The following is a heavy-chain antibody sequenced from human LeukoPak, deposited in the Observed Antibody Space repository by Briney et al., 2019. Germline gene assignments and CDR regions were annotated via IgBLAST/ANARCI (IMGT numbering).Heavy chain of an antibody. D-gene: IGHD3-10*01. J-gene: IGHJ4*02. Sequence: PGGSLRLSCAASGFTFDDYAMNWIRQAPGKGLEWVAGISWNSGSIGYADSVKRRFTISRDNAKNSLYLQMNSLRVEDTALYYCAKDIQGSGSYRYFDYWGQGPLVTVSS. V-gene: IGHV3-9*01. CDR1: GFTFDDYA. CDR3: AKDIQGSGSYRYFDY. CDR2: ISWNSGSI.